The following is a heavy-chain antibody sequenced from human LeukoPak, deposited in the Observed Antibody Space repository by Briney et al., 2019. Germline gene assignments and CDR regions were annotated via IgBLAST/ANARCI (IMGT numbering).Heavy chain of an antibody. CDR2: IKEDGSEK. J-gene: IGHJ4*02. CDR3: ARGKSGPDY. CDR1: GFTFRGFW. D-gene: IGHD6-25*01. Sequence: GPLRLSCAVSGFTFRGFWMSWARQAPGQGMEWVANIKEDGSEKYSVDSVKGRYTISSDNPKNSLYLQMNSLIVQDTAVYYCARGKSGPDYWGQGTLVTVSS. V-gene: IGHV3-7*01.